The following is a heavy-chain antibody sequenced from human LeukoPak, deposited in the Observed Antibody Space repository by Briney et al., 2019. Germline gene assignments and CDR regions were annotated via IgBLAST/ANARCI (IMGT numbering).Heavy chain of an antibody. CDR1: GGSISSGRYS. CDR2: IYHNGST. D-gene: IGHD3-22*01. J-gene: IGHJ3*02. Sequence: SETLSLTCAVFGGSISSGRYSWSWIRQPPGKGLEWIGYIYHNGSTYYNPSLKSRVTLSVDRSKNQFSLKLSSVTAADTAVYYCARESSDYYLDAFDIWGQGTMVTVSS. V-gene: IGHV4-30-2*01. CDR3: ARESSDYYLDAFDI.